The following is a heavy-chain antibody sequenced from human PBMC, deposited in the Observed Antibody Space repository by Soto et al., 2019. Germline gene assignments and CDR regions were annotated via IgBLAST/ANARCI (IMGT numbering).Heavy chain of an antibody. V-gene: IGHV4-34*01. CDR3: ARGRYARRKLYYYYYYMDV. J-gene: IGHJ6*03. D-gene: IGHD5-12*01. Sequence: PSETLSLTCAVYGGSFSGYYWSWIRQPPGKGLEWIGEINHSGSTNYNPSLKSRVTISVDTSKNQFSLKLSSVTAADTAVYYCARGRYARRKLYYYYYYMDVWGKGTTVTFSS. CDR1: GGSFSGYY. CDR2: INHSGST.